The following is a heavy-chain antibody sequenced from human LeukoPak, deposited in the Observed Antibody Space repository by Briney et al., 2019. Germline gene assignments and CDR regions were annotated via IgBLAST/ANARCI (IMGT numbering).Heavy chain of an antibody. CDR2: FYGGDSQ. CDR1: GVSVRSIGYF. CDR3: VIGLGTWGAFDF. D-gene: IGHD7-27*01. J-gene: IGHJ3*01. V-gene: IGHV4-39*01. Sequence: SETLSLTCTSSGVSVRSIGYFWGWLRQSPGKGLEWIGSFYGGDSQYQYNPSLQSRLTLSVDSSMNQFSLRLGSVTAAGTSIYYCVIGLGTWGAFDFWGRGTFVSVSS.